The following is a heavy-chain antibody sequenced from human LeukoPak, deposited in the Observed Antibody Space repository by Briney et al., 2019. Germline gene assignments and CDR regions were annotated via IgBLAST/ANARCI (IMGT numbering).Heavy chain of an antibody. CDR1: GFTFSSYA. CDR2: ISYDGSNK. Sequence: GGSLRLSCAASGFTFSSYAMHWVRQAPGKGLEWVAVISYDGSNKYYADSVKGRFTISRDNSKNTLYLQMNSLRAEDTAVYYCARDLSDGEGLVDYWGQGTLVTVSP. V-gene: IGHV3-30*04. CDR3: ARDLSDGEGLVDY. J-gene: IGHJ4*02. D-gene: IGHD4-17*01.